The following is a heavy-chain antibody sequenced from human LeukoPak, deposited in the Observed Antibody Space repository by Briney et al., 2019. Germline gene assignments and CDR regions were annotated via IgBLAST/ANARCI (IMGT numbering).Heavy chain of an antibody. CDR1: GYTFTSYY. CDR2: SAPKSGAT. V-gene: IGHV1-2*02. Sequence: ASVKVSCKTSGYTFTSYYIHWLRQAPGQRFEWMGWSAPKSGATKYEHFQGRVTMTRDTSISTAYTELSRLTSDDTAVYYCARGNFYDNKGYSPELRYWGQGTLVTVSS. CDR3: ARGNFYDNKGYSPELRY. J-gene: IGHJ4*02. D-gene: IGHD3-10*01.